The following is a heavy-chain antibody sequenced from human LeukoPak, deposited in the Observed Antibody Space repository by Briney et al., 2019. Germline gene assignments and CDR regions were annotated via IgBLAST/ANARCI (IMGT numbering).Heavy chain of an antibody. Sequence: PSETLSLTCTVSGDSIGNYYWSRVRRPPEKGLQWIAWIHDSGRTQYNPSLKGRVTMSLDTSKNQFSLKMNSVTAADAAVYYCARHHNGGTYHLDYWGQGTLVTVSS. J-gene: IGHJ4*02. CDR2: IHDSGRT. D-gene: IGHD1-26*01. CDR1: GDSIGNYY. V-gene: IGHV4-59*08. CDR3: ARHHNGGTYHLDY.